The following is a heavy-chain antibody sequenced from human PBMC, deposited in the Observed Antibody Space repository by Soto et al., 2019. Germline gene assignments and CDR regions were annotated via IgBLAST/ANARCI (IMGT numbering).Heavy chain of an antibody. CDR2: IYQSGST. J-gene: IGHJ3*02. D-gene: IGHD3-3*01. Sequence: QLQLQESGSGLVKPSQTLSLTCAVSGGSISSGGYSWSWIRQPPGKGLEWVGYIYQSGSTHRNPTLKSRVTISADRSKNQFSLKLNSVTAADTAVYYCARGRSGYEGAFDIWGQGTMVTVSS. CDR1: GGSISSGGYS. CDR3: ARGRSGYEGAFDI. V-gene: IGHV4-30-2*01.